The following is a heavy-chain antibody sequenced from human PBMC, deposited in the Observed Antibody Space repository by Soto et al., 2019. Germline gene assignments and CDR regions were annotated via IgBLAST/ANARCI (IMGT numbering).Heavy chain of an antibody. CDR1: GFTFSNYV. Sequence: GGSLRLSCAASGFTFSNYVMNWVRQAPGKGLEWVSTIRTSGDRTYYADSVKGRFTISRDNSKNTLYLQMNSLRVEDTAIYYCAKAVVAATRESDYWGQGTLVTVSS. CDR3: AKAVVAATRESDY. D-gene: IGHD2-15*01. V-gene: IGHV3-23*01. J-gene: IGHJ4*02. CDR2: IRTSGDRT.